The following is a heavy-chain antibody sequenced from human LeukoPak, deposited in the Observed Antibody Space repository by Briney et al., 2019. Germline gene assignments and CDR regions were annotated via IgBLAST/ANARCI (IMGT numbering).Heavy chain of an antibody. CDR1: GFTFDDYA. Sequence: PGGSLRLSCIASGFTFDDYAMHWVRQAPGKGLEWVSGISWNSGSIGYADSVKGRFTISRDNAKNSLYLQMNSLRAEDTAVYYCARVSSGWYMSSDYWGQGTLVTVSS. CDR3: ARVSSGWYMSSDY. J-gene: IGHJ4*02. CDR2: ISWNSGSI. D-gene: IGHD6-19*01. V-gene: IGHV3-9*01.